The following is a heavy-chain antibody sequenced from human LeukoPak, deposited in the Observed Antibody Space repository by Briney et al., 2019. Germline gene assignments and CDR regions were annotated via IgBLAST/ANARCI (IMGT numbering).Heavy chain of an antibody. Sequence: GESLKISCQGSGYTFNTYWIAWVRQMPGKGLEWMGIIYPGDSDTRNSPSFQGQVTISADKSISTAYLQWSGLKASDTAVYYCARLGRVGATQSHSDYWGQGTLVTVSS. J-gene: IGHJ4*02. CDR3: ARLGRVGATQSHSDY. CDR1: GYTFNTYW. CDR2: IYPGDSDT. D-gene: IGHD1-26*01. V-gene: IGHV5-51*01.